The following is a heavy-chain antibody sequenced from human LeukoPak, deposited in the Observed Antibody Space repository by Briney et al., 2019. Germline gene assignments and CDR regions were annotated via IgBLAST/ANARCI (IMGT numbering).Heavy chain of an antibody. D-gene: IGHD5-12*01. V-gene: IGHV4-38-2*02. CDR2: IYHSGST. Sequence: RPSETLSLTCTVSGYSISSGYYWGWIRQPPGKGLEWIGSIYHSGSTYYNPSLKSRVTISVDTSKNQFSLKLSSVTAADTAVYYCARGWRGRRPNPIVATSQRVGYYYYYMDVWGKGTTVTVSS. J-gene: IGHJ6*03. CDR1: GYSISSGYY. CDR3: ARGWRGRRPNPIVATSQRVGYYYYYMDV.